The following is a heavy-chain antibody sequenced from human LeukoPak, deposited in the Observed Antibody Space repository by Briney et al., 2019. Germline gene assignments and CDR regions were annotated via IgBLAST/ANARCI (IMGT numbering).Heavy chain of an antibody. D-gene: IGHD2-15*01. CDR1: GGSISTYH. Sequence: SETLSLTCTVSGGSISTYHWSWIRQPPGKGLEWMGNIYYSGSTNYNPSLKSRVTISVDTSKNQFSLKLSSVTAADTAVYYCTRHSSDDAFDIWGQGTMVTVSS. CDR2: IYYSGST. J-gene: IGHJ3*02. CDR3: TRHSSDDAFDI. V-gene: IGHV4-59*08.